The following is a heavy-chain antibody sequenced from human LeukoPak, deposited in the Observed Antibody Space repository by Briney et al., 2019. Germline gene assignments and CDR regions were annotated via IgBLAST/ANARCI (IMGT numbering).Heavy chain of an antibody. CDR2: TYYRSKWYN. CDR1: GDRVSSKSAA. D-gene: IGHD4-17*01. J-gene: IGHJ5*02. CDR3: ARVHFGEEVNWFDP. V-gene: IGHV6-1*01. Sequence: PSQTLSLTCAISGDRVSSKSAAWNWIRQSPSRCLEWLGRTYYRSKWYNDYAVSVKSRISITPDTSKNQFSLHLNSVTPEDTAVYYCARVHFGEEVNWFDPWGQGTLVTVSS.